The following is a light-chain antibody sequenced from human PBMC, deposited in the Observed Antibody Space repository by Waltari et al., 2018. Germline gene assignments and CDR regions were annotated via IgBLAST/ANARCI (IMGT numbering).Light chain of an antibody. CDR2: EVS. V-gene: IGLV2-23*02. Sequence: QSALTQPASVSGSPGQSITIPCTGPSSDVGNYNLVSWYQHHPGKAPKLMIYEVSKRPSGVSNRFSGSKSGNTASLTISGLRADDEADYYCCSYAGSGTYVFGIGTKVTVL. CDR1: SSDVGNYNL. J-gene: IGLJ1*01. CDR3: CSYAGSGTYV.